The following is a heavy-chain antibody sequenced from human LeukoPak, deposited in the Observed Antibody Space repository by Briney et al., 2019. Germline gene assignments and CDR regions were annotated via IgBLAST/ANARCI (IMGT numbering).Heavy chain of an antibody. D-gene: IGHD1-7*01. J-gene: IGHJ3*02. Sequence: PSETLSLTCAVYGGAFSGFSWSWIRQPPGKGLEWIGEIDPNGSTNYNPSLKSRVTISVDTSKNQFSLKLSSVTAADTAVYYCARRGFGTTRDAFDIWGQGTMVTVSS. CDR1: GGAFSGFS. CDR3: ARRGFGTTRDAFDI. V-gene: IGHV4-34*01. CDR2: IDPNGST.